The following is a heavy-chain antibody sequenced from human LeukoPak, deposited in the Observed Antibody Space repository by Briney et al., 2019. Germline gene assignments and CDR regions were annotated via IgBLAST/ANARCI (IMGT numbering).Heavy chain of an antibody. CDR1: GFTFSDYY. V-gene: IGHV3-11*04. J-gene: IGHJ5*02. CDR3: AGDAGSGSYDP. Sequence: GGSLRLSCAASGFTFSDYYMSWIRQAPGKGLEWVSYISSKGTSKYYADSVKGRFTISRDNAKNSLYLQMNSLRAEDTAVYYCAGDAGSGSYDPWGQGTLVTVSS. D-gene: IGHD3-10*01. CDR2: ISSKGTSK.